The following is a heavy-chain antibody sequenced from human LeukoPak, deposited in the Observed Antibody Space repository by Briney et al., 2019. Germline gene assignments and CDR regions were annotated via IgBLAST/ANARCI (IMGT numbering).Heavy chain of an antibody. Sequence: SETLSLTCTVSGGSISSSSYYWGWIRQPPGKGLEWIGSIYYSGSTYYNPSLKGRVTISVDTSKNQFSLKLSSVTAADTAVYYCARSVRYFDWPYYYYMDVWGKGTTVTVSS. CDR2: IYYSGST. V-gene: IGHV4-39*01. CDR3: ARSVRYFDWPYYYYMDV. D-gene: IGHD3-9*01. CDR1: GGSISSSSYY. J-gene: IGHJ6*03.